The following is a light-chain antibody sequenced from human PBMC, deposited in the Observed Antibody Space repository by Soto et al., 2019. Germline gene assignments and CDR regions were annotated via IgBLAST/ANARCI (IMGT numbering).Light chain of an antibody. Sequence: DIQLTQSPSTLSASVGDRVTITCRASQSISGWLAWYQQRPEKAPKLLIYDASSLKSGVPSRFSGSGSGTEFTLTIGGLQPDDFATYYCHQYSGYSLFTFGPGTVVDIK. CDR1: QSISGW. J-gene: IGKJ3*01. V-gene: IGKV1-5*01. CDR3: HQYSGYSLFT. CDR2: DAS.